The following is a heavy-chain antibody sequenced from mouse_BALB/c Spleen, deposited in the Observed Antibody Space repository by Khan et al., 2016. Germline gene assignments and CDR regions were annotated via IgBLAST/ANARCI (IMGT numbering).Heavy chain of an antibody. Sequence: QVQLKQSGAELMKPGASVKISCKATGYTFRSYWIEWVKQRPGHGLEWIGEILPGGGTTNYNEKFQGKAIFTADSSSNTAYMQFSSLTSADSAVSDGATRGDDGSSPAGFAYWGQGSVVTGCA. D-gene: IGHD1-1*01. CDR1: GYTFRSYW. J-gene: IGHJ3*01. V-gene: IGHV1-9*01. CDR3: ATRGDDGSSPAGFAY. CDR2: ILPGGGTT.